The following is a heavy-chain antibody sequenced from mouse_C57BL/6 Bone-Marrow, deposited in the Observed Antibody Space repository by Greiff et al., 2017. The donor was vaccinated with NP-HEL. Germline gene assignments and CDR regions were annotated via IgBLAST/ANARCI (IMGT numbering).Heavy chain of an antibody. D-gene: IGHD2-4*01. J-gene: IGHJ3*01. Sequence: EVHLVESGAELVKPGASVKLSCTASGFNIKDYYMHWVKQRTEQGLEWIGRIDPEDGETKYAPKFQGKATITADTSSNTAYLQLSSLTSEDTAVYYCAFVDYDSAWFAYWGQGTLVTVSA. CDR3: AFVDYDSAWFAY. CDR1: GFNIKDYY. CDR2: IDPEDGET. V-gene: IGHV14-2*01.